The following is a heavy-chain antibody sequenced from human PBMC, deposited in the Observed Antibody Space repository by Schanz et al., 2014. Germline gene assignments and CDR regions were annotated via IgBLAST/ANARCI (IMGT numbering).Heavy chain of an antibody. V-gene: IGHV3-23*04. D-gene: IGHD1-1*01. CDR1: GFTFSSYA. J-gene: IGHJ4*02. Sequence: EVQLVESGGGLVQPGGSLRLSCGGSGFTFSSYAMSWVRQAPGKGLEWVSTISASGGSTYYADSVKGRFTVSRDSGQNSLYLQMNSLRAGDTAVYYCARGTDWNLHYWGQGALVTVSS. CDR3: ARGTDWNLHY. CDR2: ISASGGST.